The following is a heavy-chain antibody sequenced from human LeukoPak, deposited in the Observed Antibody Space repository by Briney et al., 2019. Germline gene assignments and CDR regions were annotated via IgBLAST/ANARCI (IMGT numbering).Heavy chain of an antibody. J-gene: IGHJ4*02. D-gene: IGHD6-13*01. CDR3: ARHGSFSSSWRIDY. Sequence: PSETLSLTCTVSGGSIGNNNYYWGWIRQPPGKGLEWIGSIYYSGSTYYNPFLKSRVTISVDTSKNQFSLKLSSVTAADTAVYYCARHGSFSSSWRIDYWGQGTLVTVSS. V-gene: IGHV4-39*01. CDR2: IYYSGST. CDR1: GGSIGNNNYY.